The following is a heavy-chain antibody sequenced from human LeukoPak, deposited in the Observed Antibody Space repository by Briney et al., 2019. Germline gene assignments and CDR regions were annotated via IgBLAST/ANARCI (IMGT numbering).Heavy chain of an antibody. CDR1: GFTFSSYW. CDR2: INSDGSIT. V-gene: IGHV3-74*01. J-gene: IGHJ4*02. Sequence: GGSLRLSCAASGFTFSSYWMHWARQARGKGLMWVSRINSDGSITNYADSVKGRFTISRDNAKNTLYLQMNRLRAEDTAVYYCARVRATFSPHFDNWGQGTLVTVSS. CDR3: ARVRATFSPHFDN. D-gene: IGHD5-12*01.